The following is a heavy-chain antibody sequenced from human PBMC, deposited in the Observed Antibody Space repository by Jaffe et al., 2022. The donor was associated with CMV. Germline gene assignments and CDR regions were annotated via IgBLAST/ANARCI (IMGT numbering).Heavy chain of an antibody. J-gene: IGHJ6*02. CDR2: ISGSGGST. CDR1: GFTFRNYA. V-gene: IGHV3-23*01. CDR3: AKIPSWEYQLLFGPSNYYYALDV. Sequence: EVQLLESGGGMVQPGGSLRLSCAASGFTFRNYAMSWVRQAPGKGLEWVSVISGSGGSTYYADSVKGRFTISRDNSKNTLYLQMNSLRAEDTAVYYCAKIPSWEYQLLFGPSNYYYALDVWGQGTTVTVSS. D-gene: IGHD2-2*01.